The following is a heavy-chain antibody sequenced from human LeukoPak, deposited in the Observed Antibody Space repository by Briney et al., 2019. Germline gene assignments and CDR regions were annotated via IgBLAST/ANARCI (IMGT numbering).Heavy chain of an antibody. CDR1: GFTFSSYG. CDR2: IWCDGSNK. D-gene: IGHD2-2*01. CDR3: ARATIVVVPAAIVVDYYGMDV. J-gene: IGHJ6*02. V-gene: IGHV3-33*01. Sequence: GGSLRLSCAASGFTFSSYGMHWVRGAPGKGREGVGVIWCDGSNKYYADSVRGRFTISRDISKNTLYLQMHSMRDEETAVSYCARATIVVVPAAIVVDYYGMDVWGQGTTVTVSS.